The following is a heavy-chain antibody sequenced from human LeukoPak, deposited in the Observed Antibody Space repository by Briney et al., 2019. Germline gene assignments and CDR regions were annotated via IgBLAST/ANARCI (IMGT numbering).Heavy chain of an antibody. Sequence: GESLKISCKGSGYSFTSYWIGWVRQMPGKGLEWMGIIYPGDSDTRYSPSFQGQVTISADKSISTAYLQWSSLKASDTAMYYCARRSRRYGFWSGYVDVWGKGTTVTVSS. CDR1: GYSFTSYW. V-gene: IGHV5-51*01. J-gene: IGHJ6*04. D-gene: IGHD3-3*01. CDR3: ARRSRRYGFWSGYVDV. CDR2: IYPGDSDT.